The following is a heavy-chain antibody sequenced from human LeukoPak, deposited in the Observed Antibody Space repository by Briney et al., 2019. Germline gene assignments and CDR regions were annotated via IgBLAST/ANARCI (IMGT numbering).Heavy chain of an antibody. J-gene: IGHJ6*03. CDR3: ARSSSGAEDYYYYYMDV. D-gene: IGHD6-6*01. CDR2: IHTVTGDT. V-gene: IGHV1-3*04. CDR1: GYTLTTYA. Sequence: ASVNVSCKASGYTLTTYAIQWMRQAPGQGLEWMGWIHTVTGDTKYSQRFQGRVTITRDTSASTAYMDLSGLRSEDTAVYYCARSSSGAEDYYYYYMDVWGKGTTVTVSS.